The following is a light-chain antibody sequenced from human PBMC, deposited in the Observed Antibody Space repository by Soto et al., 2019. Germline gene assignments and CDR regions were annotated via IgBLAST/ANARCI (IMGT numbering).Light chain of an antibody. CDR1: SSNIGANS. J-gene: IGLJ3*02. V-gene: IGLV1-44*01. CDR2: GNS. Sequence: QSVLTQPPSASGTPGQRVTISCSGSSSNIGANSVNWYQQLPGTAPRLLIYGNSHRPSGVPDRFSGSKSGTSASLAISGLQSEDEADYYCAAWDDSLNGRVFGGGTKLTVL. CDR3: AAWDDSLNGRV.